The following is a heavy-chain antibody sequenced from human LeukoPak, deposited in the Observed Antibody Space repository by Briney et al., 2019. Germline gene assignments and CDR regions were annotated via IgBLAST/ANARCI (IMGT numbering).Heavy chain of an antibody. D-gene: IGHD3-16*01. CDR1: GGSISSYY. CDR3: ARGGTLDPFDY. CDR2: IYYSGST. Sequence: SETLSLTCTVSGGSISSYYWSWIRQPPGKGLEWIGYIYYSGSTNYNPSLKSRVTISVDTSKNQFSLKLSSVTAADTAAYYCARGGTLDPFDYWGQGTLVTVSS. V-gene: IGHV4-59*01. J-gene: IGHJ4*02.